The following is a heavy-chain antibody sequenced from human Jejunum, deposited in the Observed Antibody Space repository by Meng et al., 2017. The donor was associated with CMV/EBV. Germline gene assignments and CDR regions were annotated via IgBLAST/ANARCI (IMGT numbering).Heavy chain of an antibody. J-gene: IGHJ4*02. CDR3: ARYFGSGTFDY. D-gene: IGHD3-10*01. CDR2: INVGNGNT. Sequence: SCEASGYSLSSYAMHWVRQAPGHRLGWMAWINVGNGNTKYSQKYQDRVTLTRDTSATTGYMELSSLSFEDTAVYYCARYFGSGTFDYWGQGTLVTVSS. CDR1: GYSLSSYA. V-gene: IGHV1-3*01.